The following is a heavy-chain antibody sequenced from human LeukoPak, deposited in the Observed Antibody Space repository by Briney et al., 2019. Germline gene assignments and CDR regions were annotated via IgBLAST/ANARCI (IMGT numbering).Heavy chain of an antibody. Sequence: GGSLRLSCAASGFTFSSYSMNWVRQAPGKGLEWVSSISSSSSYIYYADSAKGRFTISRDNAKNSLYLQMNSLRAEDTAVYYCARDKSAARGYYFDYWGQGTLVTVSS. CDR2: ISSSSSYI. CDR3: ARDKSAARGYYFDY. V-gene: IGHV3-21*01. D-gene: IGHD6-6*01. CDR1: GFTFSSYS. J-gene: IGHJ4*02.